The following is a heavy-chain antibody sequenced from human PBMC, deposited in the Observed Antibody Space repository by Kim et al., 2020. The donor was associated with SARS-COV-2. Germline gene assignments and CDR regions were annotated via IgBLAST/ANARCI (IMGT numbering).Heavy chain of an antibody. D-gene: IGHD3-3*01. Sequence: GGSLRLSCAASGFTFSSYEMNWVRQAPGKGLEWVSYISSSGSTIYYADSVKGRFTISRDNAKNSLYLQMNSLRAEDTAVYYCARQDFGVVIVFDYWGKGTLVTVSS. J-gene: IGHJ4*02. V-gene: IGHV3-48*03. CDR2: ISSSGSTI. CDR3: ARQDFGVVIVFDY. CDR1: GFTFSSYE.